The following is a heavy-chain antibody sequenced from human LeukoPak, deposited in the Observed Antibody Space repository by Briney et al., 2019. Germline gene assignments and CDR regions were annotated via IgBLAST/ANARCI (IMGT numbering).Heavy chain of an antibody. D-gene: IGHD3-22*01. CDR2: IYYSGST. V-gene: IGHV4-59*08. J-gene: IGHJ2*01. CDR3: ARGVNYCDSSGYRTLYWYFDL. Sequence: SQTLSLTCTVSGGSISSYYWSWIRQPPGKGLEWIGYIYYSGSTNYNPSLKSRVTISVDTSKNQFSLKLSSVTAADTAVYYCARGVNYCDSSGYRTLYWYFDLWGRGTLVTVSS. CDR1: GGSISSYY.